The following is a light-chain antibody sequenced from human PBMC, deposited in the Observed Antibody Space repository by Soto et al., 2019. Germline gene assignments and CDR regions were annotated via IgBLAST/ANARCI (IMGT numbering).Light chain of an antibody. J-gene: IGLJ1*01. V-gene: IGLV2-23*03. Sequence: QSVLTQPASVSGSPGQSITISCTGTSSDVGSYNLVSWYQQHPGKAPKLMIYEGSKRPSGVSHRFSGSKSGNTASLTISGLQAEVEADYYCCSYASSSTFGVFGTGTKLTVL. CDR1: SSDVGSYNL. CDR2: EGS. CDR3: CSYASSSTFGV.